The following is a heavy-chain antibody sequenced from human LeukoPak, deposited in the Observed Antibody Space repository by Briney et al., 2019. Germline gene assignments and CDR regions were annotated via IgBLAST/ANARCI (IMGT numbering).Heavy chain of an antibody. CDR2: ISSSSSYI. CDR1: GFTFSSYS. Sequence: GGSLRLSCAASGFTFSSYSMNRVRQAPGKGLEWVSSISSSSSYIYYADSVKGRFTISRDNAKNSLYLQMNSLRAEDTAVYYCARGGSGWSDAFDIWGQGTMVTVSS. V-gene: IGHV3-21*01. CDR3: ARGGSGWSDAFDI. D-gene: IGHD6-19*01. J-gene: IGHJ3*02.